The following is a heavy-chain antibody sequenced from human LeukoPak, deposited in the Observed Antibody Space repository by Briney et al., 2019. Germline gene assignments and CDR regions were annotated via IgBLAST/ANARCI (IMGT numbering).Heavy chain of an antibody. CDR1: GGSFSGYY. CDR2: INHSGST. CDR3: ARRSPASPFDY. V-gene: IGHV4-34*01. D-gene: IGHD2-2*01. Sequence: SETLSLTCAVYGGSFSGYYWSWIRQPPGKGLEWIGEINHSGSTNYNPSLKSRVTISVDTSKNQFSLKLSSVTAADTAVYYCARRSPASPFDYWGQGTLVTVSS. J-gene: IGHJ4*02.